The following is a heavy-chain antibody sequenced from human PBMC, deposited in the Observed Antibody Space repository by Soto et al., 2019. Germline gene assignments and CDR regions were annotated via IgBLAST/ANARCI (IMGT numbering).Heavy chain of an antibody. J-gene: IGHJ4*02. V-gene: IGHV1-3*01. CDR3: ARGERYYYDSSGYFVFDY. CDR2: INAGNGNT. D-gene: IGHD3-22*01. CDR1: GYTFTNYA. Sequence: ASVKVSCKASGYTFTNYAIHWVRQAPGQRLEWMGWINAGNGNTKYSQKFQGRATITRDTSASTAYMELSSLRSEDTAVHYCARGERYYYDSSGYFVFDYWAQRTLVTVSS.